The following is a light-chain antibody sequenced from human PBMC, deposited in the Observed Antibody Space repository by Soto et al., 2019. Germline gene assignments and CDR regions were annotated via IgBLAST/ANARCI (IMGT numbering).Light chain of an antibody. V-gene: IGKV3-20*01. CDR1: QSVSSSY. J-gene: IGKJ1*01. CDR2: GAS. CDR3: QQYGSSRT. Sequence: EIVLTQSPVTRSLSRGEIASLSCRASQSVSSSYLAWYQQKPGQAPRLLIYGASSRATGIPDRFSGSGSGTDFTLTISRLETEDFAVDYCQQYGSSRTFGQGTKVDIK.